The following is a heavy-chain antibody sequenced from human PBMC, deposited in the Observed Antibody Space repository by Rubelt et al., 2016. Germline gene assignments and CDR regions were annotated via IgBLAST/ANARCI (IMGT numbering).Heavy chain of an antibody. D-gene: IGHD6-13*01. CDR2: INTDGKST. V-gene: IGHV3-74*01. Sequence: GSGGGLVQPGGSLRLSCAVSGFSFSTYWMRWVRQAPGKGLVWVSHINTDGKSTNYADSVKGRFTISRDNAKNTLYLQMNSLRVEDTAVYYCARDLSRYSSWYHPLGGQGTLVTVSS. CDR1: GFSFSTYW. J-gene: IGHJ4*02. CDR3: ARDLSRYSSWYHPL.